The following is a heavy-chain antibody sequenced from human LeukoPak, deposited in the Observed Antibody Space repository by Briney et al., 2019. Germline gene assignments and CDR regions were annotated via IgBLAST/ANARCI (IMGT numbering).Heavy chain of an antibody. CDR2: IYSGGST. J-gene: IGHJ6*03. V-gene: IGHV3-53*01. CDR3: AREGARDYYYYYMDV. CDR1: GFTFSSYS. Sequence: GGSLRLSCAASGFTFSSYSMNWVRQAPGKGLEWVSVIYSGGSTYYADSVKGRFTISRDNSKNTLYLQMNSLRAEDTAVYYCAREGARDYYYYYMDVWGKGTTVTVSS.